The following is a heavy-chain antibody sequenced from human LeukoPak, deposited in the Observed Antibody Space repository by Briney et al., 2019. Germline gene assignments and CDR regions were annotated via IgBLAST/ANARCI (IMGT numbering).Heavy chain of an antibody. CDR2: IYSGGST. CDR3: ATRYPPVDY. D-gene: IGHD2-2*02. J-gene: IGHJ4*02. Sequence: GGSLRLSCAASEFSVGSNYMTWVRQAPGKGLEWVSLIYSGGSTYYADSVKGRFTISRDNSKNTLYLQMNSLRAEDTAVYYCATRYPPVDYWGQGTLVTVSS. V-gene: IGHV3-66*01. CDR1: EFSVGSNY.